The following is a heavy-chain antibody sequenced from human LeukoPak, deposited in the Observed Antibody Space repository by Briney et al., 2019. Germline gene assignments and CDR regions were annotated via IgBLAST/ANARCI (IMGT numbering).Heavy chain of an antibody. CDR3: ARLSPSGYSSNWAWFDP. J-gene: IGHJ5*02. V-gene: IGHV4-59*08. CDR2: IYYSGST. CDR1: GGSIISYY. Sequence: SETLSLTCTVSGGSIISYYWSWIRQPPGKGLEWIGYIYYSGSTNYNPSLKSRVSISVDTSKNQFPLKLSSVTAADTAVYYCARLSPSGYSSNWAWFDPWGQGTLVTVSS. D-gene: IGHD6-13*01.